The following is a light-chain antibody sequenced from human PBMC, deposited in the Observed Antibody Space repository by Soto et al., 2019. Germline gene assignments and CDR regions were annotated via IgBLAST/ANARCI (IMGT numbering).Light chain of an antibody. Sequence: DIQITQSPSILSASVGDRVTITCRASQSISSWLAWYQQKPGKAPKLLIYDASSLESGVPSRFSGSGSGTEFTLTISSLQPDDFAAYYCQQYNSYSPTFGQGTKVDIK. CDR1: QSISSW. CDR3: QQYNSYSPT. V-gene: IGKV1-5*01. J-gene: IGKJ1*01. CDR2: DAS.